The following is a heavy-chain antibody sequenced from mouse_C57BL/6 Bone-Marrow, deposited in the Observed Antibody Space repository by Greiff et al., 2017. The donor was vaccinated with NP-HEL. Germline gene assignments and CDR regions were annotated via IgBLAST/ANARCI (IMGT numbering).Heavy chain of an antibody. D-gene: IGHD1-1*01. J-gene: IGHJ1*03. CDR2: ISSGGDYI. CDR1: GFTFSSYA. V-gene: IGHV5-9-1*02. Sequence: VQLKESGEGLVKPGGSLKLSCAASGFTFSSYAMSWVRQTPEKRLEWVAYISSGGDYIYYADTVKGRFTISRDNARNTLYLQMSSLKSEDTARYYCTRDPVITSVVARWYFDDWGKGTTVTVSS. CDR3: TRDPVITSVVARWYFDD.